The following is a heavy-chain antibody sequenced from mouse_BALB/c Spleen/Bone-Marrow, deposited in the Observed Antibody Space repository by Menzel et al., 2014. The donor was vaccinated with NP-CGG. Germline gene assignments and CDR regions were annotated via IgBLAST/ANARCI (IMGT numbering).Heavy chain of an antibody. CDR2: ISSGGRDT. Sequence: EVKLVESGVGLVKPGGSLKLSCAASGFTFSAYSMSWVRQTPEKRLEWVATISSGGRDTYYPDSVKGRFTISRDNAKNTLYLQKNSLKSVDSAVYYCSKDGGYDYSYYFDYWGQGTTLTVSS. J-gene: IGHJ2*01. D-gene: IGHD2-4*01. CDR1: GFTFSAYS. CDR3: SKDGGYDYSYYFDY. V-gene: IGHV5-6-4*01.